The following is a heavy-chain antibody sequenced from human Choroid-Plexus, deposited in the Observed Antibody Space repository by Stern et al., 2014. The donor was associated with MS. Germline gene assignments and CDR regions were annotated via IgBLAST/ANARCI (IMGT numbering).Heavy chain of an antibody. V-gene: IGHV3-30*18. CDR2: VSYDGSNK. CDR3: AKDRQYLTYFFDH. Sequence: VQLVESGGGVVQPGRPPRLSCVASGFTFGSCAMPWVRQAPGKGLEWEAGVSYDGSNKYYADSVKGRFTISRDNSQNTLYMQMSSLRPEDTAVYYCAKDRQYLTYFFDHWGQGSLVTVSS. J-gene: IGHJ5*02. CDR1: GFTFGSCA. D-gene: IGHD2/OR15-2a*01.